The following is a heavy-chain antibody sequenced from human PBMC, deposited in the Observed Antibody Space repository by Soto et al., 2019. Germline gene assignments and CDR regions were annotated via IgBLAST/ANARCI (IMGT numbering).Heavy chain of an antibody. Sequence: SETLSLTCTVSGGSISSGGYYWSWIRQHPGKGLEWIGYIYYSGSTYYNPSLKSRVTISVDTSKNQFSLKLSSVTAADTAVYYCARGGSYDSSGYYYGGYNWFDPWGQGTLVTVSS. CDR2: IYYSGST. CDR3: ARGGSYDSSGYYYGGYNWFDP. CDR1: GGSISSGGYY. D-gene: IGHD3-22*01. J-gene: IGHJ5*02. V-gene: IGHV4-31*03.